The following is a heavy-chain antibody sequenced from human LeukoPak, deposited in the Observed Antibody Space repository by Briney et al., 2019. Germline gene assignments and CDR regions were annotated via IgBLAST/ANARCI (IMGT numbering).Heavy chain of an antibody. CDR2: INWNGGST. J-gene: IGHJ4*02. D-gene: IGHD3-22*01. CDR3: ARTTYYYDSSGYYLDY. CDR1: GFTFDDYG. V-gene: IGHV3-20*04. Sequence: GGSLRLSCAASGFTFDDYGMSWVRQAPGKGLEWVSRINWNGGSTGYADSVKGRFTISRDNAKNSLYLQMNSLRAEDTALYYCARTTYYYDSSGYYLDYWGQGTLVTVSS.